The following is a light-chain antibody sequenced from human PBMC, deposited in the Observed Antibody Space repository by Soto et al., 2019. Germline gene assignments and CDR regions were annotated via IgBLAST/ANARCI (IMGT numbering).Light chain of an antibody. CDR2: GAS. J-gene: IGKJ1*01. V-gene: IGKV3-15*01. Sequence: EIVMTQSPVTLSLSPGDRATLSCRASQSVANNLAWFPQRPGQAPRLLVYGASATATGIPARFSGSGSGTEFTLNISSLQSEDFAVYYCQQYNDWPRTFGQGTKVEIK. CDR1: QSVANN. CDR3: QQYNDWPRT.